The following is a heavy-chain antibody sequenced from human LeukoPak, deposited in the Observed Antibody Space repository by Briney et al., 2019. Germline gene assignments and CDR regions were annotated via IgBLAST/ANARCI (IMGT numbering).Heavy chain of an antibody. Sequence: SETLSLTCTVSGGSISSGGYYWSWIRQHPGKGLEWIGYIYYSGSTYYNPSLKSRFTISVDTSKNQFSLKLSSVTAADTAVYYCARAGVVPVTYGMDVWGQGTTVTVSS. CDR1: GGSISSGGYY. V-gene: IGHV4-31*03. CDR3: ARAGVVPVTYGMDV. CDR2: IYYSGST. D-gene: IGHD2-2*01. J-gene: IGHJ6*02.